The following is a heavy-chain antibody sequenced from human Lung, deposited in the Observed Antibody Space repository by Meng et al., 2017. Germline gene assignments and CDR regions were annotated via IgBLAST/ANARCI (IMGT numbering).Heavy chain of an antibody. V-gene: IGHV3-74*01. D-gene: IGHD5-24*01. CDR2: INTDGSST. CDR1: GFTFSTYW. J-gene: IGHJ4*02. Sequence: EVQLVESGGGLVQPGGSLRLSCAASGFTFSTYWMHWARQAPGKGLVWVSHINTDGSSTNYADSVKGRFTISRDNAKNTLYLQMNSLRAKDTAVYYCGRSDGYIRDWGQGTLVTVSS. CDR3: GRSDGYIRD.